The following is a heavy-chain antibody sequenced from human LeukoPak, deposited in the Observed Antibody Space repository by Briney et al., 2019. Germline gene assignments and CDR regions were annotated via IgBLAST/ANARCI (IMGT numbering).Heavy chain of an antibody. CDR2: INHSGST. J-gene: IGHJ4*02. Sequence: PSETLSLTCAVYGGSFSGYYWSWIRQPPGKGLEWIGEINHSGSTNYNPSLKSRVTISVDTSKNQFSLKLSSVTAADTAVYYCAGANVLLWFGELSPTYFDYWGQGTLVTVSS. CDR3: AGANVLLWFGELSPTYFDY. D-gene: IGHD3-10*01. CDR1: GGSFSGYY. V-gene: IGHV4-34*01.